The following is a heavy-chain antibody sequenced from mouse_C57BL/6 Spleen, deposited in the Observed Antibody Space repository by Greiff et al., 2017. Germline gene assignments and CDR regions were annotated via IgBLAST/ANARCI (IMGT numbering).Heavy chain of an antibody. CDR1: GYTFTSYW. Sequence: QVQLQQPGAELVRPGSSVKLSCKASGYTFTSYWMHWVKQRPIQGLEWIGNIDPSDSETHYNQKFKDKATLTVNKSSSTAYMQLSSLTSEDSAVYYCARGSYWYFDVWGTGTTVTVSS. V-gene: IGHV1-52*01. CDR2: IDPSDSET. J-gene: IGHJ1*03. CDR3: ARGSYWYFDV.